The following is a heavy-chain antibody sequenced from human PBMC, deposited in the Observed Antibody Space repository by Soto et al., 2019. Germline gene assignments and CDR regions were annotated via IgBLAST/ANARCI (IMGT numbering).Heavy chain of an antibody. J-gene: IGHJ6*02. V-gene: IGHV3-30-3*01. CDR1: GFTFSSNA. CDR2: RSYDGSNK. Sequence: QVQLVESGGGVVQPGRSLRLSCAASGFTFSSNAMHWVRQAPGKGLEWVAVRSYDGSNKYYADSVKGRFTISRDNSKNTLCLQMNSLRAEDTAVYYCARDGKQQLVTYYYYYGMDVWGQGTTVTVSS. D-gene: IGHD6-13*01. CDR3: ARDGKQQLVTYYYYYGMDV.